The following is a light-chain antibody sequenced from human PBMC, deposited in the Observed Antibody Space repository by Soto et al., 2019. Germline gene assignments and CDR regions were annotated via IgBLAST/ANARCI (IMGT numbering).Light chain of an antibody. J-gene: IGKJ2*01. CDR1: QSVSSSY. V-gene: IGKV3-20*01. CDR2: GAS. Sequence: EIVLTQYPGTLSLSPGERATLSCRASQSVSSSYLAWYQQQPGQAPRLLIYGASSRATGIPDRFSGSVSGIIFTLTISRLLPEDFAVYDCQQYGSSPPMYTFGQGTKLEIK. CDR3: QQYGSSPPMYT.